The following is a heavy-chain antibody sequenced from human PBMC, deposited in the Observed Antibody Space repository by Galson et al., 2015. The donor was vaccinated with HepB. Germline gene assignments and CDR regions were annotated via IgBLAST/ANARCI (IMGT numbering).Heavy chain of an antibody. D-gene: IGHD6-13*01. V-gene: IGHV3-30*04. J-gene: IGHJ3*02. CDR1: GFTFSSYA. CDR2: ISYDGSNK. Sequence: SLRLSCAASGFTFSSYAMHWVRQAPGKGLEWVVVISYDGSNKYYADSVKGRFTISRDNSKNTLYLQMNSLRAEDTAVYYCARGRAAGHDAFDIWGQGTMVTVSS. CDR3: ARGRAAGHDAFDI.